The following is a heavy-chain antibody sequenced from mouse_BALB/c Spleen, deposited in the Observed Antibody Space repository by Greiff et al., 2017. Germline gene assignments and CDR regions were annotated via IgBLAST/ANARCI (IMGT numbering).Heavy chain of an antibody. Sequence: EVKLVESGPGLVKPSQSLSLTCTVTGYSITSDYAWNWIRQFPGNKLEWMGYISYSGSTSYNPSLKSRISITRDTSKNQFFLQLNSVTTEDTATYYCARKEEGLDWFAYWGQGTLVTVSA. CDR2: ISYSGST. D-gene: IGHD3-3*01. CDR3: ARKEEGLDWFAY. CDR1: GYSITSDYA. J-gene: IGHJ3*01. V-gene: IGHV3-2*02.